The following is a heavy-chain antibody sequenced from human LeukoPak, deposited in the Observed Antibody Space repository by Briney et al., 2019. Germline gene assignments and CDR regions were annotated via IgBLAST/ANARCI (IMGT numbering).Heavy chain of an antibody. CDR1: GGSISSSSYY. D-gene: IGHD3-3*01. CDR2: IYYSGST. V-gene: IGHV4-39*01. CDR3: ARGPFITIFGVVIIPGFDY. J-gene: IGHJ4*02. Sequence: SETLSLTCTVSGGSISSSSYYWGWIRQPPGKGLEWIGSIYYSGSTYYNPSLKSRVTVSVDTSKNQFSLKLSSVTAADTAVYYCARGPFITIFGVVIIPGFDYWGQGTLVTVSS.